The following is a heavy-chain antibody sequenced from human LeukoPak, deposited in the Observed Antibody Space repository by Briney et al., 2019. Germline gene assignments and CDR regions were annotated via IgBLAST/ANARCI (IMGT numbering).Heavy chain of an antibody. CDR3: ARDNFDAFDI. Sequence: PGGSLRLSCAASGFTFSSYGMNWVRQAPGKGLEWVSYISRSSSNIYYADPVKGRFTISRDNAKNFLYLQMNSLRDEDTAMYYCARDNFDAFDIWGQGTMVTVSS. CDR2: ISRSSSNI. D-gene: IGHD1-20*01. J-gene: IGHJ3*02. V-gene: IGHV3-48*02. CDR1: GFTFSSYG.